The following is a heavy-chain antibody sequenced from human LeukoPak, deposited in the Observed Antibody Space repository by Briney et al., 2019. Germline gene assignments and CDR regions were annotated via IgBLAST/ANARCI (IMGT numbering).Heavy chain of an antibody. CDR3: AKDPRPLWSGQYYFDY. Sequence: GGSLRLSCAASGFTFSSYGMHWVRQAPGKGLEWVAFIRYDGSNKYYADSVKGRFTISRDNSKNTLYLQMNSLRAEDTAVYYCAKDPRPLWSGQYYFDYWGQGTLVTVSS. J-gene: IGHJ4*02. CDR1: GFTFSSYG. D-gene: IGHD3-3*01. V-gene: IGHV3-30*02. CDR2: IRYDGSNK.